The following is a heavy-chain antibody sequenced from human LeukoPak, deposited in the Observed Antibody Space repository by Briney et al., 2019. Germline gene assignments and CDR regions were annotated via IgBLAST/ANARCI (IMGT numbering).Heavy chain of an antibody. V-gene: IGHV3-30*18. J-gene: IGHJ4*02. CDR2: ISYDGSNK. CDR1: GFTFSSYG. CDR3: AKNGPFIYDILTGYPSY. Sequence: GRSLRLSCAASGFTFSSYGMHWVRQAPGKGLEGVAVISYDGSNKYYADSVKGRFTISRDNSKNTLYLQMNSLRAEDTAVYYCAKNGPFIYDILTGYPSYWGQGTLVTVSS. D-gene: IGHD3-9*01.